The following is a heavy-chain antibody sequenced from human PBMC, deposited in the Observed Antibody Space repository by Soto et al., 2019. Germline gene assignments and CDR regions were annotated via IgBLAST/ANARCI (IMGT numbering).Heavy chain of an antibody. D-gene: IGHD3-9*01. CDR1: GFTFSSYG. CDR3: VKDFGDYDILTGYYYYGMDV. Sequence: QVQLVESGGGVVQPGRSLRLSCAASGFTFSSYGMHWVRQAPGKGLEWVAVISYDGSNKYYADSVKGRFTMSRDYSKNTLYRQMNSLGDEATAVYYCVKDFGDYDILTGYYYYGMDVWGQGTTVTVSS. V-gene: IGHV3-30*18. J-gene: IGHJ6*02. CDR2: ISYDGSNK.